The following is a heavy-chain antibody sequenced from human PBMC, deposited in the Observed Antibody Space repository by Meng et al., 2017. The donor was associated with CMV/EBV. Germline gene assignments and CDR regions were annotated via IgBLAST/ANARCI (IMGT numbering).Heavy chain of an antibody. CDR1: GFTFDDYG. V-gene: IGHV3-20*04. D-gene: IGHD1-26*01. CDR2: INWNGGST. J-gene: IGHJ6*02. Sequence: GESLKISCAASGFTFDDYGMSWVRQAPGKGLEWVSGINWNGGSTGYADSVKGRFTISRDNAKNSLYLQMNSLRAEDTALYYCANVAQSPGWELHHYYYGMDVWGQGTTVTVSS. CDR3: ANVAQSPGWELHHYYYGMDV.